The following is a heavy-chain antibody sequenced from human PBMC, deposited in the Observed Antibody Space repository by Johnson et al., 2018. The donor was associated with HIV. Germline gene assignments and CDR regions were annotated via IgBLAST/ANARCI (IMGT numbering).Heavy chain of an antibody. D-gene: IGHD4-23*01. J-gene: IGHJ3*01. CDR3: ARGPSVVTLHAFDL. V-gene: IGHV3-66*01. CDR2: IYSGGST. CDR1: GFTVSSNY. Sequence: VQLVESGGGLVQPGGSLRLSCAASGFTVSSNYMSWVRQAPGPGLEWVSVIYSGGSTYYADSVKGRFTISRDNSKNTLYLQMNSLRTGDTAVYYCARGPSVVTLHAFDLWGQGTLVTVSS.